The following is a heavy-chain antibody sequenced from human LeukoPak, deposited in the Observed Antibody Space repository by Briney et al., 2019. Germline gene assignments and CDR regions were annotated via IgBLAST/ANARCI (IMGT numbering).Heavy chain of an antibody. CDR3: ARDGDYYGSGSYYYFDY. V-gene: IGHV3-30*03. J-gene: IGHJ4*02. CDR2: ISYDGSNK. CDR1: GFTFSSYG. Sequence: GGSLRLSCAASGFTFSSYGMIWVRQAPGKGLEWVAVISYDGSNKYYADSVKGRFTISRDNSKNTLYLQMNSLRAEDTAVYYCARDGDYYGSGSYYYFDYWGQGTLVTVSS. D-gene: IGHD3-10*01.